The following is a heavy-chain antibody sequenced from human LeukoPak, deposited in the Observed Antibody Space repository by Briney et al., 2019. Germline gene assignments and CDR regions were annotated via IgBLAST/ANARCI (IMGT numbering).Heavy chain of an antibody. V-gene: IGHV3-7*04. J-gene: IGHJ4*02. CDR3: AWDRGGLPY. D-gene: IGHD5-18*01. CDR1: GFTFSNFW. CDR2: IKPDGTEE. Sequence: PGGSLRLSCAVSGFTFSNFWMTWVRQVPGKGLQWVANIKPDGTEEYYVDSVKGRFTISRDNAKNSLYLQMNSLRVEDTAVYYCAWDRGGLPYWGQGTLVTVSS.